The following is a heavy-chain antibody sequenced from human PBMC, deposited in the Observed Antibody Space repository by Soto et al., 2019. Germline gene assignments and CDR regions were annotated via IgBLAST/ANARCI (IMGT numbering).Heavy chain of an antibody. Sequence: SETLSLTCTVSGGSISSSSYYWGWIRQPPGKGLEWIGSIYYSGSTYYNPSLKSRVTISVDTSKNQFSLKLSSVTAADTAVYYCARHPSGDCSSTRCYLSWFDPWGQGTLVTVSS. V-gene: IGHV4-39*01. CDR3: ARHPSGDCSSTRCYLSWFDP. D-gene: IGHD2-2*03. CDR2: IYYSGST. J-gene: IGHJ5*02. CDR1: GGSISSSSYY.